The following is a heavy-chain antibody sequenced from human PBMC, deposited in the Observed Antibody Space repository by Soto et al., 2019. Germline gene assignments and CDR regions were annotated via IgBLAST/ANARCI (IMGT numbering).Heavy chain of an antibody. CDR3: ASQGKVVVITPLDY. J-gene: IGHJ4*02. D-gene: IGHD3-22*01. CDR2: IDPSDSYT. CDR1: GYSITSYW. Sequence: GESLKISCKGSGYSITSYWISWVRQMPGKGLEWMGRIDPSDSYTNYSPSFQGHVTISADKSISTAYLQWSSLKASDTAMYYCASQGKVVVITPLDYWGQGTLVTVSS. V-gene: IGHV5-10-1*01.